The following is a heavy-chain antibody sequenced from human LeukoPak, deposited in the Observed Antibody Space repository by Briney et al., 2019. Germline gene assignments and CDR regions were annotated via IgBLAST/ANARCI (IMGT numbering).Heavy chain of an antibody. V-gene: IGHV3-23*01. CDR2: ISGSGGST. CDR1: GFTFSSYA. CDR3: AKAHQLLGYDYVWGSYEDY. Sequence: PGGSLRLSCAASGFTFSSYAMSWVRQAPGKGLEGVSAISGSGGSTYYADSVKGRFTISRDNSKNTLYLQMNSLRAEDTAVYYCAKAHQLLGYDYVWGSYEDYWGQGTLVTVSS. J-gene: IGHJ4*02. D-gene: IGHD3-16*01.